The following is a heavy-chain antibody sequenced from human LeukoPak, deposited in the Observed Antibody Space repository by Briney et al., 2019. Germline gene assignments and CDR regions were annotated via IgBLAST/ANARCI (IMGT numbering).Heavy chain of an antibody. V-gene: IGHV3-13*01. Sequence: GGSLRLSCAASGFTFSSYDMHWVRQATGKGLEWVSAIGTAGDTYYPGSVKGRFTISRENAKNSLYLQMNSLRAEDTAMYYCARDAGAGWELLGRNDYWGQGTLVTVSS. D-gene: IGHD1-26*01. CDR3: ARDAGAGWELLGRNDY. J-gene: IGHJ4*02. CDR2: IGTAGDT. CDR1: GFTFSSYD.